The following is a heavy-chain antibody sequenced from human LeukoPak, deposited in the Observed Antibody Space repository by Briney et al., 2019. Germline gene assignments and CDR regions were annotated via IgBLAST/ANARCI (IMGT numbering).Heavy chain of an antibody. D-gene: IGHD3-10*01. CDR2: ISSSSSTI. Sequence: GGSLRLSCAASGFTFRAYSMNWVRQAPGKGLEWVSYISSSSSTIYYAASVKGRFTISRDNAKNSLYLQMNSLRDEDTAVYYCARGDGWFGELLNFDNWGQGTLVTVSS. V-gene: IGHV3-48*02. CDR1: GFTFRAYS. J-gene: IGHJ4*02. CDR3: ARGDGWFGELLNFDN.